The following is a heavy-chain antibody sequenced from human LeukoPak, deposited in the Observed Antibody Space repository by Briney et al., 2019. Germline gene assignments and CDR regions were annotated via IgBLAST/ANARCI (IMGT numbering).Heavy chain of an antibody. Sequence: GGSLRLSCAASGFTFSIHEMNWVRLAPGKGLEWVSFISSSGSTIYYADSVKGRFTISRDNSKNTLYLQMNSLRAEDTAVYYCARGPKLRGEFDYWGQGTLVTVSS. CDR2: ISSSGSTI. CDR3: ARGPKLRGEFDY. J-gene: IGHJ4*02. CDR1: GFTFSIHE. V-gene: IGHV3-48*03.